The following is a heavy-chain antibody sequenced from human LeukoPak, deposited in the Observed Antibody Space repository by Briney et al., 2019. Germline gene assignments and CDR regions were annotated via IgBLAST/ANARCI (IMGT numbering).Heavy chain of an antibody. CDR3: ARGDSNHAYYYYGMDV. Sequence: EASVKVSCKASGYTFTGYYMHWVRQAPGQGLEWMGWINPNSGGTNYAQKFQGRVTMTRDTSISTAYIELSRLRSDDTAVYYCARGDSNHAYYYYGMDVWGQGTTVTVSS. D-gene: IGHD4-4*01. J-gene: IGHJ6*02. V-gene: IGHV1-2*02. CDR2: INPNSGGT. CDR1: GYTFTGYY.